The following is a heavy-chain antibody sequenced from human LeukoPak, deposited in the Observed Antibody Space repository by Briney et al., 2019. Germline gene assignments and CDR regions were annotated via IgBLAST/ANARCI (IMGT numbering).Heavy chain of an antibody. Sequence: SQTLSLTCTVSGGSISSGSYYWSWIRQPAGKGLEWIGRIYTSGSTNYNPSLKSRVTISVDTSKNQFSLKLSSVTAADTAVYYCARAVPRSGLEFDYWGQGTLVTVSS. J-gene: IGHJ4*02. V-gene: IGHV4-61*02. D-gene: IGHD6-25*01. CDR1: GGSISSGSYY. CDR2: IYTSGST. CDR3: ARAVPRSGLEFDY.